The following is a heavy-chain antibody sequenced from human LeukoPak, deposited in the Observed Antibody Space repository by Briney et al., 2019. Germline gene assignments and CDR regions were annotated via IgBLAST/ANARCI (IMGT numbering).Heavy chain of an antibody. CDR2: IFTSGST. V-gene: IGHV4-59*10. CDR3: ARGGGTLHYMDV. D-gene: IGHD3-16*01. Sequence: SETLSLTCAVYGGSFSGYYWTRIRQPAGKGLQWIGRIFTSGSTSYNPSLKSRLTISLDMSKNQFSLKLTSVTAADTAVYFCARGGGTLHYMDVWGKGTTVTISS. CDR1: GGSFSGYY. J-gene: IGHJ6*03.